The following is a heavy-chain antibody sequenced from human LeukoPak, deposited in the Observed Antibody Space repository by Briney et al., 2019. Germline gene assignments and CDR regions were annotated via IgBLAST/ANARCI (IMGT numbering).Heavy chain of an antibody. CDR2: TYYRSKWYN. V-gene: IGHV6-1*01. Sequence: SQTLSLTCAISGDSVSSNSAAWNWIRQSPSRGLEWLGRTYYRSKWYNDYAVSVKSRITIYPDTSKNQSSLQLNSVTPEDTAVYYCARDRAGRGYCSSTSCYPIDYWGQGTLVTVSS. CDR3: ARDRAGRGYCSSTSCYPIDY. D-gene: IGHD2-2*01. CDR1: GDSVSSNSAA. J-gene: IGHJ4*02.